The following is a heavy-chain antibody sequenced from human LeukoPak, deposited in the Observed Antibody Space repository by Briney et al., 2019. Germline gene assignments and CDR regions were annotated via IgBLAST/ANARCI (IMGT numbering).Heavy chain of an antibody. CDR3: ARDSKSGYYYYMDV. D-gene: IGHD6-25*01. CDR2: IYYSGST. Sequence: SETLSLTCTVSGGSISSSYSYWGWIRQLPGKGLEWIGNIYYSGSTYYSPSLTSRVTVSVDTSENQFSLKLSSVTAADTAVYYCARDSKSGYYYYMDVWGKGTTVTVSS. CDR1: GGSISSSYSY. V-gene: IGHV4-39*07. J-gene: IGHJ6*03.